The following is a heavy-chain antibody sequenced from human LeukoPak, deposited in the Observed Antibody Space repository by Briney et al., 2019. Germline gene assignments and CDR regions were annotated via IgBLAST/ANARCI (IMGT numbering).Heavy chain of an antibody. Sequence: SETLSLTCAVYGGSFSGYYWNWIRQAPGKGLEWIGEINHSGSTNYNPSLKSRVTISVDTSKKQFSLKLSSVTAADTAVYYCARDKGSYYGSGSFFWFDPWGQGTLVTVSS. J-gene: IGHJ5*02. V-gene: IGHV4-34*01. CDR3: ARDKGSYYGSGSFFWFDP. D-gene: IGHD3-10*01. CDR2: INHSGST. CDR1: GGSFSGYY.